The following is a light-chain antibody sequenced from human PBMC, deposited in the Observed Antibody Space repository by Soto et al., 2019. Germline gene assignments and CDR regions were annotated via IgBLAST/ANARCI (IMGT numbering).Light chain of an antibody. J-gene: IGLJ1*01. CDR3: KSYAGINTYV. V-gene: IGLV2-8*01. Sequence: QSVLTQPPSASGSPGQSVTISCTGTKNDIGVYDFVSWYQHHPGKAPRLIIYEVVQRPSGVPDRFSGSKSGNTASLTVSWLQAADEADYFCKSYAGINTYVFGSGTKLTVL. CDR2: EVV. CDR1: KNDIGVYDF.